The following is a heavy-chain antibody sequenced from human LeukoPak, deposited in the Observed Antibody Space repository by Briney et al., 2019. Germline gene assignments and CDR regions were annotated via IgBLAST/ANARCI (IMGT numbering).Heavy chain of an antibody. CDR2: ITSKGGST. J-gene: IGHJ4*02. CDR1: GFTFSSYA. Sequence: GGSLRLSCSASGFTFSSYAMHWVRQAPGKGLEYVSAITSKGGSTYYANSVKGRFTISRDNSKNTLYLQMSSLRAEDTAVYYCVKSGIAVSGTDYWGQGTLVTVSS. CDR3: VKSGIAVSGTDY. V-gene: IGHV3-64D*09. D-gene: IGHD6-19*01.